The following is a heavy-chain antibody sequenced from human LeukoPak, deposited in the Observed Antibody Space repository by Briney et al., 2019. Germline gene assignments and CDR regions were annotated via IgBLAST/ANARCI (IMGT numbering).Heavy chain of an antibody. CDR3: AKDRISSGWYKPFDY. V-gene: IGHV3-30*02. Sequence: GGSLRLSCAASGFSFDDYGMHWVRQAPGKGLEWVAFIRYDGSNKYYADSVKGRFTISRDNSKNTLYLQMNSLRAEDTAVYYCAKDRISSGWYKPFDYWGQGTLVTVSS. CDR2: IRYDGSNK. CDR1: GFSFDDYG. J-gene: IGHJ4*02. D-gene: IGHD6-19*01.